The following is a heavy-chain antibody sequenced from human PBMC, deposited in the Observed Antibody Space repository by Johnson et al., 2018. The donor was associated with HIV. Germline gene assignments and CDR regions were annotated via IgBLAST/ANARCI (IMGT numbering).Heavy chain of an antibody. Sequence: VQLVESGGGLVQPGRSLRLSCAASGFTFDDYAMHWVRQAPGKGLEWVSGISWHSGSIDYADSVKGRFTISRDNAKNSLYLQMNSLRAEDTALYYCAKDKRAAAGTIFVHDAFDIWGQGTMVTVSS. V-gene: IGHV3-9*01. CDR3: AKDKRAAAGTIFVHDAFDI. D-gene: IGHD6-13*01. J-gene: IGHJ3*02. CDR1: GFTFDDYA. CDR2: ISWHSGSI.